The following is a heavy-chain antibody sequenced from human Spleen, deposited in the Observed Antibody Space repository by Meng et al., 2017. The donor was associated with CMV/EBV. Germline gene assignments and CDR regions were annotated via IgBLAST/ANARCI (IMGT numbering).Heavy chain of an antibody. CDR3: ASNYYYDSSGYYFPLWY. D-gene: IGHD3-22*01. CDR2: IRGSGGNT. J-gene: IGHJ4*02. CDR1: GFTFSSYA. Sequence: GGSLRLSCTASGFTFSSYAMGWVRQAPGKGLEWVSAIRGSGGNTYYADSVRGRFTISRDKSKNTLYLQMNSLRAEDTAVYYCASNYYYDSSGYYFPLWYWGQGTLVTVSS. V-gene: IGHV3-23*01.